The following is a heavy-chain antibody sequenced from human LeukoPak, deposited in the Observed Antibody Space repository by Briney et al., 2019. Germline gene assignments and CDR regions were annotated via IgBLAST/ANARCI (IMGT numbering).Heavy chain of an antibody. J-gene: IGHJ4*02. D-gene: IGHD6-13*01. V-gene: IGHV3-53*01. CDR2: IYSGDST. CDR1: GFTVSSNY. Sequence: PGGSLRLSCAASGFTVSSNYMSWVRQAPGKGLEWVSIIYSGDSTYYADSVKGRFTISRDNSKNTLYLQMNSLRAEDTAVYYCARGMAAAYFDYWGQGTLVTVPS. CDR3: ARGMAAAYFDY.